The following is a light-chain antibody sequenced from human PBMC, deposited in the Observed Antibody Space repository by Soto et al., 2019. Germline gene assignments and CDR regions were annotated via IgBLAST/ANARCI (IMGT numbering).Light chain of an antibody. Sequence: QSVLTQPASVSGSPGQSITISCTGTSSDVGYYNSVSWYQRHPGKDPKLIIYDVSSRPSGVSNRFSGFKSGITASLTISGLQAEDEADYYCSSYPSSETHVLFGGGTKLTVL. CDR2: DVS. V-gene: IGLV2-14*03. J-gene: IGLJ2*01. CDR1: SSDVGYYNS. CDR3: SSYPSSETHVL.